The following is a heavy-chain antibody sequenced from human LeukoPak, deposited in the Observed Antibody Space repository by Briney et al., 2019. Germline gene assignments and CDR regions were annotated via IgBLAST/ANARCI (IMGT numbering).Heavy chain of an antibody. CDR3: ARVLYYYGSGSRPAGY. D-gene: IGHD3-10*01. V-gene: IGHV1-8*01. CDR1: GYTFTSYD. J-gene: IGHJ4*02. CDR2: MNPNSGNT. Sequence: AAVKVSCKASGYTFTSYDINWVRQATGQGLEWMGWMNPNSGNTGYAQKFQGRVTMTRNTSISTAYMELSSLRSEDTAVYYCARVLYYYGSGSRPAGYWGQGTLVTVSS.